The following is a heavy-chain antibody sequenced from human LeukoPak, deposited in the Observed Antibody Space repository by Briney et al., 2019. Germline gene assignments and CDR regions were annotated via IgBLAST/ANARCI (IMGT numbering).Heavy chain of an antibody. CDR3: ARDSRESPMDY. Sequence: ASGKVCCKAAGYTFTSYGISRVRQAPGQGLEWMGWMSAYNGNNNYEQKLHGRVTMTTNTSTSTAYMEPRRLRSDDTGVYYCARDSRESPMDYWGQGTLVTVSS. V-gene: IGHV1-18*01. CDR2: MSAYNGNN. CDR1: GYTFTSYG. J-gene: IGHJ4*02. D-gene: IGHD3-10*01.